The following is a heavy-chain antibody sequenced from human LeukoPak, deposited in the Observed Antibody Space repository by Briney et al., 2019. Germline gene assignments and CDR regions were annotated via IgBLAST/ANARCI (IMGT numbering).Heavy chain of an antibody. CDR2: IGGSGGST. Sequence: GGSLRLSCAASGFTFSSYAMSWVRQAPGKGLEWVSAIGGSGGSTYYADSVKGRFTISRDNSKNTLYLQMNSLRAEDTAVYYCAKDPRGRGSVKPYAFDIWGQGTMVTVSS. D-gene: IGHD3-10*01. V-gene: IGHV3-23*01. CDR3: AKDPRGRGSVKPYAFDI. CDR1: GFTFSSYA. J-gene: IGHJ3*02.